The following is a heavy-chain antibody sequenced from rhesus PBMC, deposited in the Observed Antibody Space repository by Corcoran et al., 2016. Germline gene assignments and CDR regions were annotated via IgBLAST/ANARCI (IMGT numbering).Heavy chain of an antibody. D-gene: IGHD2-39*02. CDR1: GGSISSSY. Sequence: QLQLQESGPGLVKPSETLSVTCAVSGGSISSSYWSWIRQAPGKGLVWIVYIYGSGSSTNYNPSLKGRVTLSVDTSKNQLSLKLSSVTAADMAVYYCASDRGDASGVFDYWGQGVLVTVSS. CDR2: IYGSGSST. CDR3: ASDRGDASGVFDY. J-gene: IGHJ4*01. V-gene: IGHV4-169*02.